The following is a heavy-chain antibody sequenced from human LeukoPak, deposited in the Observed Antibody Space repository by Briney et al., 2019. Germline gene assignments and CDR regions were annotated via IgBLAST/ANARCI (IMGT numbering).Heavy chain of an antibody. CDR2: INHSGST. CDR3: ARYSSSWPYNWFDP. Sequence: PSETLSLTCAVYGGSFSGYYWSWIRQPPGKGLEWIGEINHSGSTNYNPSLKSRVTISVDTSKNQFSLKLSSVTAADTAVYYCARYSSSWPYNWFDPWGQGTLVTVSS. V-gene: IGHV4-34*01. J-gene: IGHJ5*02. CDR1: GGSFSGYY. D-gene: IGHD6-13*01.